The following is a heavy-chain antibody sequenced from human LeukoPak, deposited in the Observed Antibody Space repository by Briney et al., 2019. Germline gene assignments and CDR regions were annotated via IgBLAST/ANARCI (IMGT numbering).Heavy chain of an antibody. CDR2: INHSGST. CDR3: ARLPTPNYYYYMDV. D-gene: IGHD4-23*01. J-gene: IGHJ6*03. Sequence: SETLSLTCAVYGGSFSGYYWSWIRQPPGKGLEWIGEINHSGSTNYNPSLKSRVTISVDTSKNQFSLKLSSVTAADTAVYYCARLPTPNYYYYMDVWGKGTTVTVSS. V-gene: IGHV4-34*01. CDR1: GGSFSGYY.